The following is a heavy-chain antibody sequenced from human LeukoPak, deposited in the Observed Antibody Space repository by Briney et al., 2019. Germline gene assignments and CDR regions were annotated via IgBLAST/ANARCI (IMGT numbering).Heavy chain of an antibody. D-gene: IGHD2-2*01. V-gene: IGHV7-4-1*02. CDR2: INTNTGNP. CDR3: ARGYCSSTSCYGGSY. Sequence: GASVKVSCKASGYTLTSYAMNWVRQAPGQGLEWMGWINTNTGNPTYAQGFTGRFVFSLDTSVSTAYLQISSLKAEDTAVYYCARGYCSSTSCYGGSYWGQGTLVTVSS. J-gene: IGHJ4*02. CDR1: GYTLTSYA.